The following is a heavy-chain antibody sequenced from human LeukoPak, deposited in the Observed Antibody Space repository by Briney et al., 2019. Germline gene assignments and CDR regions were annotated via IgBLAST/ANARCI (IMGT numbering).Heavy chain of an antibody. V-gene: IGHV3-23*01. Sequence: GGSLRLSCAASGFTFSSYAMSWVRQAPGKGLEWVSAISGSGGSTYYADSVKGRLTISRDNSKNTLYLQMNSLRAEDTAVYYCAKIVVPAAMSYYYYGMDVWGQGTTVTVSS. CDR1: GFTFSSYA. D-gene: IGHD2-2*01. CDR2: ISGSGGST. J-gene: IGHJ6*02. CDR3: AKIVVPAAMSYYYYGMDV.